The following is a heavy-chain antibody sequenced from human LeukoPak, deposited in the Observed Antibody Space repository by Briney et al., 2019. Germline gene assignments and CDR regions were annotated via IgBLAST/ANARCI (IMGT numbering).Heavy chain of an antibody. V-gene: IGHV3-21*01. CDR3: ARDVDTAMVA. Sequence: PGGSLRLSCAASGFTFSSYSMNWVRQAPGKGLEWVSSISSSSSYIYYADSVKDRFTISRDNAKNSLYLQMNSLRAEDTAVYYCARDVDTAMVAWGQGTLVTVSS. J-gene: IGHJ5*02. CDR2: ISSSSSYI. D-gene: IGHD5-18*01. CDR1: GFTFSSYS.